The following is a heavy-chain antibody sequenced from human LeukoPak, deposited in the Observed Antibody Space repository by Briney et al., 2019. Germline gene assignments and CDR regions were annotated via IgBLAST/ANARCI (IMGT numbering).Heavy chain of an antibody. CDR2: IKNHSGTA. CDR3: TTGWTSAPHDGY. CDR1: GFTFNQAW. V-gene: IGHV3-15*07. J-gene: IGHJ4*01. D-gene: IGHD1-1*01. Sequence: GGSLRLSCEASGFTFNQAWMNWVRQAPGKGLEWVGRIKNHSGTADHAAPVKGRFTVSRDDSKNTLYLQMNSLKSEDTAIYYCTTGWTSAPHDGYWGQGTLVTVSS.